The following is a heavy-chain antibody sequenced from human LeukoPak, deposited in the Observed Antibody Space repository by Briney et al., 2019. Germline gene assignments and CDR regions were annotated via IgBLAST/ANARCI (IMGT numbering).Heavy chain of an antibody. CDR3: AREGYSNPGYYYYYMDV. J-gene: IGHJ6*03. V-gene: IGHV3-11*04. CDR2: ISSSDRTT. D-gene: IGHD4-11*01. CDR1: GFTFSDYY. Sequence: PGGSLRLSCAASGFTFSDYYMSWIRQAPGKGLEWVSYISSSDRTTYYADSVKGRFTISRDNAKNSLYLQMNSLRAEDTAVYYCAREGYSNPGYYYYYMDVWGKGTTVTVSS.